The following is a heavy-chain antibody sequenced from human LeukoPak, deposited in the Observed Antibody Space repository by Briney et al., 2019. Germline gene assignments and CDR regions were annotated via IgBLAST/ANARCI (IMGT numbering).Heavy chain of an antibody. D-gene: IGHD1-26*01. CDR2: ITRTGSNT. V-gene: IGHV3-23*01. CDR3: AKDMGGRLGP. J-gene: IGHJ5*02. CDR1: GFSISSSA. Sequence: PGGSLRLSCAATGFSISSSATTWVRQAPGKGLDWVSTITRTGSNTFYADSVKGRFTISRDNSNNTLYLQMNRLRAEDTAIYFCAKDMGGRLGPWGQGTLVTVSS.